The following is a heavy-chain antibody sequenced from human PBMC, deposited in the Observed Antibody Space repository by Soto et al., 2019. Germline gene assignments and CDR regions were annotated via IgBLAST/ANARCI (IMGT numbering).Heavy chain of an antibody. V-gene: IGHV4-30-4*01. Sequence: PSETLSLTCTVSGGSISSGDYYWSWIRQPPGKGLEWIGYIYYSGSTYYNPSLKSRVTISVDTCKNQFSLKLSSVTAADTAVYYCARWPDPTYYYGSGSYFSWGQGTLVTVSS. CDR3: ARWPDPTYYYGSGSYFS. D-gene: IGHD3-10*01. J-gene: IGHJ5*02. CDR1: GGSISSGDYY. CDR2: IYYSGST.